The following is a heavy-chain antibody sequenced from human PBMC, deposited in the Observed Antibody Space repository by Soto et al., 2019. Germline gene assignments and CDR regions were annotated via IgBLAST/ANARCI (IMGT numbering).Heavy chain of an antibody. V-gene: IGHV4-59*01. J-gene: IGHJ4*02. CDR1: GGSISPYD. D-gene: IGHD3-22*01. CDR3: ARPRSSGYAGEFDY. Sequence: PSETLSLTCTVSGGSISPYDWSWIRQPPGKGLEWIGFIYYSGSTNYNPSLKSRVTISVDTSQNQFSLMLTSVTAADTGVYYCARPRSSGYAGEFDYWGQGTLVTVSS. CDR2: IYYSGST.